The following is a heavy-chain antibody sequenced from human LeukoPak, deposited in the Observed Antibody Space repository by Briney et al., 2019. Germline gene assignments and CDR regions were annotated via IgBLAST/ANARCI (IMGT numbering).Heavy chain of an antibody. CDR2: INPNSGGT. V-gene: IGHV1-2*02. D-gene: IGHD2-21*02. CDR1: GYTFTGYY. Sequence: ASVKVSCKASGYTFTGYYMHWVRQAPGRGLEWMGWINPNSGGTNYAQKFEGRVTMTRDTSISTAYMELIRRRSDDTAVYHCTSLAYCGGDCSLPFDYWGQGTLVTVSS. J-gene: IGHJ4*02. CDR3: TSLAYCGGDCSLPFDY.